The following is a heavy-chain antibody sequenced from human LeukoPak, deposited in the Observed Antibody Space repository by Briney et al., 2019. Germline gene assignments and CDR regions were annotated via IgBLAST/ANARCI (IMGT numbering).Heavy chain of an antibody. CDR2: ISYDGSNK. V-gene: IGHV3-30-3*01. D-gene: IGHD2-21*02. J-gene: IGHJ5*02. Sequence: GRSLRLSCAASGFTFSSYAMHWVRQAPGKGLEWVAVISYDGSNKYYADSVKGRFTISRDNAKNTLYLQMNSLRAEDTAVYYCARSPNCGGDCSWGQGTLVTVSS. CDR3: ARSPNCGGDCS. CDR1: GFTFSSYA.